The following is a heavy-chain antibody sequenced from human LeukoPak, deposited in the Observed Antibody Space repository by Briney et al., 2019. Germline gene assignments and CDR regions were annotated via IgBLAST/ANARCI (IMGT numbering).Heavy chain of an antibody. CDR1: GDXISSSSYY. Sequence: SETLSLTCTVSGDXISSSSYYWGWVRPPPGKGLEWIGSIYYSGSTYYNPSLQSRVTISVDTSKNQFSLKLSSVTAADTAVYYCARRPPALGAFDIWGQGTMVSVSS. CDR3: ARRPPALGAFDI. V-gene: IGHV4-39*01. J-gene: IGHJ3*02. CDR2: IYYSGST.